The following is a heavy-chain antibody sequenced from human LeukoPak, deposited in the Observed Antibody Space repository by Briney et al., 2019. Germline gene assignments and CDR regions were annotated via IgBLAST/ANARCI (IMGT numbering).Heavy chain of an antibody. CDR3: ARLWGTIGTPMYYFDS. CDR2: ISNDGDTE. D-gene: IGHD1-1*01. V-gene: IGHV3-30-3*01. J-gene: IGHJ4*01. CDR1: GFTFTAYA. Sequence: PGGSPRLSCAASGFTFTAYAMHWVRQGPGKGLEWVSFISNDGDTEYYADSVKGRFTVSRDNSKYMMFLQMNSLRPEDTAVYYCARLWGTIGTPMYYFDSWGHGTLVTVSS.